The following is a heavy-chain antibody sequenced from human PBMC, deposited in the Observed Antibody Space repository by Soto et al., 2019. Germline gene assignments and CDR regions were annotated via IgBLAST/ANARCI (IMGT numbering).Heavy chain of an antibody. D-gene: IGHD1-26*01. CDR1: GFTFTSYD. J-gene: IGHJ4*02. V-gene: IGHV3-48*03. CDR2: ISSSGDNI. Sequence: GGSLRLSCAASGFTFTSYDMNWVRQAPGKGLEWISYISSSGDNIYYADSLKGRFTVSRDNAENSLFLQMNSLRAEDTAVYYCARGTIVGATITYWGQGTLVTVSS. CDR3: ARGTIVGATITY.